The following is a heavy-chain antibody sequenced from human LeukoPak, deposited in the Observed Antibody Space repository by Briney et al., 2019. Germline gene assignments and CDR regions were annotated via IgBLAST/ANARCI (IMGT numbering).Heavy chain of an antibody. V-gene: IGHV4-34*01. CDR3: ARRRYLATMKNNWFDP. CDR2: INHSGST. D-gene: IGHD5-12*01. J-gene: IGHJ5*02. CDR1: GGSFSGYY. Sequence: SETLSLTCAVYGGSFSGYYWSWIRQPPGKGLEWIGEINHSGSTNYNPSLKSRVSMSVDTSKNQFSLKLSSVTAADMAVYYCARRRYLATMKNNWFDPWGQGTLVTVSS.